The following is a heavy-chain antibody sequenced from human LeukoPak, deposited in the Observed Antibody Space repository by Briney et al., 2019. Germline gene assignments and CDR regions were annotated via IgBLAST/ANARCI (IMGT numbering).Heavy chain of an antibody. V-gene: IGHV3-30-3*01. CDR2: ISYDGSKK. CDR3: ATDAEDIVVVVADN. Sequence: PGRSLRLSCAASEFTFSSYAMHWVRQAPGKGLEWVAVISYDGSKKYYADSVKGRFTISRDNSKNTLYLQMKSLRVEDTAIYYCATDAEDIVVVVADNWGQGTLVTVSS. CDR1: EFTFSSYA. J-gene: IGHJ4*02. D-gene: IGHD2-15*01.